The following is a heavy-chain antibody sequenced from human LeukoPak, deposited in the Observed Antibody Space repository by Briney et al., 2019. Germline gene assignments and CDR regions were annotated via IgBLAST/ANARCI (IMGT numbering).Heavy chain of an antibody. Sequence: GESLKISCKGSGYSFTSYWIGWVRQMPGKGLEWMGIIYPGDSDTRYSPSFQGQVTISADKSISTAYLQWSSLKASDTAMYYCARRTSPSYCSSTSCYPGGSDYWGQGTLVTVSS. CDR2: IYPGDSDT. CDR3: ARRTSPSYCSSTSCYPGGSDY. D-gene: IGHD2-2*01. V-gene: IGHV5-51*01. CDR1: GYSFTSYW. J-gene: IGHJ4*02.